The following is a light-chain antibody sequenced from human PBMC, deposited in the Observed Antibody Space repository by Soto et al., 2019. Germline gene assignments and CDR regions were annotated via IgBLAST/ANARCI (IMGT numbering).Light chain of an antibody. CDR2: DNN. V-gene: IGLV1-51*01. CDR3: GTWDSSLSAAV. Sequence: QSVLTQPPSVSAAAGQKVTISCSGSSSNIGNNYVSWYQQLPGTAPKLLIYDNNKRPSGIPDRFSGSKSGTSATLGITGLQTGDEADYYCGTWDSSLSAAVFRGGTQLTVL. J-gene: IGLJ7*01. CDR1: SSNIGNNY.